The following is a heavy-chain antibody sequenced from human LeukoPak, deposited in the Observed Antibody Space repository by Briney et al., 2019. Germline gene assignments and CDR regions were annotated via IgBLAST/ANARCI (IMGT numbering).Heavy chain of an antibody. D-gene: IGHD4-23*01. Sequence: SSETLSLTCAVYGGSFSGYYWSWIRQPPGKGLEWIGEINHSGSTNYNPSLKSRVTISVDTSKNHFSLKLSSVTAADTAIYYCARSFYGGNSDYWGQGTLLTVSS. V-gene: IGHV4-34*01. CDR2: INHSGST. CDR1: GGSFSGYY. J-gene: IGHJ4*02. CDR3: ARSFYGGNSDY.